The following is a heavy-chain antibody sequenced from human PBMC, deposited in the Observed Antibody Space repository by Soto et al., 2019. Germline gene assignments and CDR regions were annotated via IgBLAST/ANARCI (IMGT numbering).Heavy chain of an antibody. D-gene: IGHD3-3*01. V-gene: IGHV5-51*01. J-gene: IGHJ3*02. CDR3: ARHYYDFYAFDI. Sequence: GESLKISCKGSGYSFTSHWIGWVRQMPGKGLEYMGIICPGDSDTRYSPSFQGQVTISADKSISTAYLQWSSLKASDTAMYYCARHYYDFYAFDIWGQGTMVTVPS. CDR1: GYSFTSHW. CDR2: ICPGDSDT.